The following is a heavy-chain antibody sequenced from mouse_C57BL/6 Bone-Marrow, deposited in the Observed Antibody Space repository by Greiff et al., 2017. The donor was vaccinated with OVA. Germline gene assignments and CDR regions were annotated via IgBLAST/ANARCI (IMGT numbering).Heavy chain of an antibody. CDR1: GFTFSSYG. CDR3: ARRTLPLDYFDY. Sequence: EVKLVESGGDLVKPGGSLKLSCAASGFTFSSYGMSWVRQTPDKRLEWVATISSGGSYTYYPDSVKGRFTISRDNAKNTLYLQMSSLKSEDTAMYYCARRTLPLDYFDYWGQGTTLTVSS. CDR2: ISSGGSYT. J-gene: IGHJ2*01. V-gene: IGHV5-6*02.